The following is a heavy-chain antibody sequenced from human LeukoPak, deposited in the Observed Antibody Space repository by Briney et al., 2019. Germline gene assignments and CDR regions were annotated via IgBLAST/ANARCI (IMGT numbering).Heavy chain of an antibody. CDR1: GFTFSSYW. V-gene: IGHV3-7*04. Sequence: GGSLRLSCAASGFTFSSYWMSWVRQAPGKGLEWVANIRQDGSEKCYVDSVKGRFTISRDNAKTSLYLQMNSLRAEDTAVYYCARDFKSSGYHDYWGQGTLVTVSS. D-gene: IGHD3-22*01. J-gene: IGHJ4*02. CDR2: IRQDGSEK. CDR3: ARDFKSSGYHDY.